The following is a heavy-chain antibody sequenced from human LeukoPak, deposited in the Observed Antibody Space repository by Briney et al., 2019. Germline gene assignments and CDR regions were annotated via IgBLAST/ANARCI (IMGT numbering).Heavy chain of an antibody. CDR1: GFTFSSYS. CDR3: ASRYYFDSSGYHMGY. CDR2: ISSSSSNI. J-gene: IGHJ4*02. Sequence: GGSLRLSCGASGFTFSSYSMNWVRQAPGKGLEWVSSISSSSSNIYYADSVKGRFTISRDNAKNSLYLQMNSLRAEDTAVYYCASRYYFDSSGYHMGYWGQGTLVTVSS. V-gene: IGHV3-21*01. D-gene: IGHD3-22*01.